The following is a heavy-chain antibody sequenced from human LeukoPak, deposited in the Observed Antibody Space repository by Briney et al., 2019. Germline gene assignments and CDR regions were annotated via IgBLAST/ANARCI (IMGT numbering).Heavy chain of an antibody. CDR1: GFTFDDYA. CDR3: ATNFGAYYYDTSGYYDF. D-gene: IGHD3-22*01. V-gene: IGHV3-43*02. Sequence: PGGSLRLSCAASGFTFDDYAVHWVRQPPGKGLEWVSLISRDGNSTYYAGSVKGRFTISRDNSKNSLYLQMNSLRTEDTAFYYCATNFGAYYYDTSGYYDFWGQGTLVTVSS. J-gene: IGHJ4*02. CDR2: ISRDGNST.